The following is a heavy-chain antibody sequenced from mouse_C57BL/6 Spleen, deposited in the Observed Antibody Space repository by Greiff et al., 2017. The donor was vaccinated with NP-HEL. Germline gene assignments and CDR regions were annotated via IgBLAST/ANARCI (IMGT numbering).Heavy chain of an antibody. Sequence: QVQLQQPGAELVRPGTSVKLSCKASGYTFTSYWMHWVKQRPGQGLEWIGVIDPSDSYTNYIQKFKGKATLTVDTSSSTAYMQLSSLTSEDSAVYYCARSDYYGSSYYYAMDYWGQGTSVTVSS. D-gene: IGHD1-1*01. J-gene: IGHJ4*01. V-gene: IGHV1-59*01. CDR3: ARSDYYGSSYYYAMDY. CDR2: IDPSDSYT. CDR1: GYTFTSYW.